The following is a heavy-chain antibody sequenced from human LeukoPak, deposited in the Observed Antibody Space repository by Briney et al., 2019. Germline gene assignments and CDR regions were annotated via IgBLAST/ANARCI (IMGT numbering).Heavy chain of an antibody. Sequence: GGPLRLSCAASGFTFSSYAINWVRQAPGKGLEWVSSISGSGGSRNYADSVKGRFTLSRDNSKNTLYLQMNSLRAEDTAVYYCAKRADSGSYYAAFDIWGQGTMVTVSS. CDR1: GFTFSSYA. D-gene: IGHD3-10*01. CDR2: ISGSGGSR. CDR3: AKRADSGSYYAAFDI. J-gene: IGHJ3*02. V-gene: IGHV3-23*01.